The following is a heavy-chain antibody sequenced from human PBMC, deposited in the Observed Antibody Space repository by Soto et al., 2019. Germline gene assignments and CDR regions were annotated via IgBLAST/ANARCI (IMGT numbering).Heavy chain of an antibody. Sequence: EVQLVESGGGLVQPGGSLRLYCAASGFTLSSYWMSWVRHAPGNWLEWVANIKQDGSEKYYVDSVKVRFTISRDNAKNSLYLQMNRLRAEDSGVYYCARVPTTPIFGSDAFDIWGQGRMLTVAS. CDR2: IKQDGSEK. CDR3: ARVPTTPIFGSDAFDI. J-gene: IGHJ3*02. V-gene: IGHV3-7*01. CDR1: GFTLSSYW. D-gene: IGHD3-3*01.